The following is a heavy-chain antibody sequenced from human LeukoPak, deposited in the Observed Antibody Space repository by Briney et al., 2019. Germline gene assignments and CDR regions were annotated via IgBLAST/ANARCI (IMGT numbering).Heavy chain of an antibody. CDR1: GYTFTNYG. Sequence: GASVKVSCKAFGYTFTNYGISWVRQATGQGLEWMGWISGYNGNTNYAQKLQGRVTMTTDTSTSTAYMELRSLRSDDTAVYYCARVAPNRRYCSGGSCLNYFDYWGQGTLVTVSS. CDR3: ARVAPNRRYCSGGSCLNYFDY. V-gene: IGHV1-18*01. CDR2: ISGYNGNT. J-gene: IGHJ4*02. D-gene: IGHD2-15*01.